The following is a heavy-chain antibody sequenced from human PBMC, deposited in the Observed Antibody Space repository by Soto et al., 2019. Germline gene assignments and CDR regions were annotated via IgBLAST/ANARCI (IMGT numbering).Heavy chain of an antibody. J-gene: IGHJ6*02. CDR2: ISYDGSNK. V-gene: IGHV3-30-3*01. CDR3: ARDSRPYTVTVTTGYYYYGMDV. D-gene: IGHD4-4*01. CDR1: GFTFSSYA. Sequence: GGSLRLSCAASGFTFSSYAMHWVRQAPGKGLEWVAVISYDGSNKYYADSVKGRFTISRDNSKNTLYLQMNSLRAEDTAVYYCARDSRPYTVTVTTGYYYYGMDVWGQGTTVTVSS.